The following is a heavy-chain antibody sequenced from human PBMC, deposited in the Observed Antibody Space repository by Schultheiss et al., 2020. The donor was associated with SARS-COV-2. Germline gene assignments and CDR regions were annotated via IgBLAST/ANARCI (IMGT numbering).Heavy chain of an antibody. J-gene: IGHJ6*02. Sequence: SSTLSLTCAVYGGSFRGYYWSGIRQHPGKGLEWIGEINHSGSTNYNPSLKSRVTISVDTSKNQFSLKLSSVTAADTAVYYCARGRPRTPFYYYYGMDVWGQGTTVTGAS. CDR1: GGSFRGYY. CDR2: INHSGST. V-gene: IGHV4-34*01. D-gene: IGHD2/OR15-2a*01. CDR3: ARGRPRTPFYYYYGMDV.